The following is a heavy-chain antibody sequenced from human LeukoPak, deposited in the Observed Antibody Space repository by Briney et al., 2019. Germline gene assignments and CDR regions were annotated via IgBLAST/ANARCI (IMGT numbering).Heavy chain of an antibody. Sequence: SETLSLTCTVSGGSISSSSYYWGWIRQPPGKGLEWIGSIYYSGSTYYNPSLKSRVTISVDTSKNQFSLKLSSVTAADTAVYYCARRGDYYDSSGYSIMFDYWGQGTLVTVSS. J-gene: IGHJ4*02. CDR2: IYYSGST. CDR1: GGSISSSSYY. CDR3: ARRGDYYDSSGYSIMFDY. V-gene: IGHV4-39*01. D-gene: IGHD3-22*01.